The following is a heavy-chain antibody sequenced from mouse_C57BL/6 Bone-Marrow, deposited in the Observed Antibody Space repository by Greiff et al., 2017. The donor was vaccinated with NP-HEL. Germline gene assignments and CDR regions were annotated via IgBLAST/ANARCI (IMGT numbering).Heavy chain of an antibody. CDR1: GFTFSDYY. Sequence: EVQLVESEGGLVQPGSSMKLSCTASGFTFSDYYMAWVRQVPEKGLEWVANINYDGSSTYYLDSLKSRFIISRDNAKNILYLQMSSLKSEDTATYYCARGYGYHWYFDVWGTGTTVTVSS. D-gene: IGHD2-2*01. CDR2: INYDGSST. CDR3: ARGYGYHWYFDV. J-gene: IGHJ1*03. V-gene: IGHV5-16*01.